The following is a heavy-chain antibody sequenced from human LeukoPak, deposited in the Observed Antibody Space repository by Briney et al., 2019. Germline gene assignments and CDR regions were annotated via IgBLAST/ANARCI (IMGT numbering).Heavy chain of an antibody. V-gene: IGHV3-7*01. J-gene: IGHJ4*02. CDR3: ARGRKKLTSYCSSNSCYAPFDY. CDR2: IKPDGSEK. CDR1: GFTISSNW. Sequence: GGSLRLSCAASGFTISSNWMSWVRQAPGKGLEWVANIKPDGSEKYYVDSVKGRFTISRDNAKNSMYLQMNSLRVEDTAVYYCARGRKKLTSYCSSNSCYAPFDYWGQGTLVTVSS. D-gene: IGHD2-2*01.